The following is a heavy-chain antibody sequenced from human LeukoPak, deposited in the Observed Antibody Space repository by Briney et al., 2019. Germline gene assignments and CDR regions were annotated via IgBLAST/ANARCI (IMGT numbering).Heavy chain of an antibody. CDR1: GFISKSYT. CDR3: ARDSGKQWLVGNWFDP. V-gene: IGHV3-21*01. Sequence: PGGSLRLSRAASGFISKSYTMSWVRQAPGKGLEWVSSISSSSSYIYYAESVKGRFDISRDNARSSLHLKMNSLRAEDTAVYYCARDSGKQWLVGNWFDPWGQGTLVTVSS. J-gene: IGHJ5*02. CDR2: ISSSSSYI. D-gene: IGHD6-19*01.